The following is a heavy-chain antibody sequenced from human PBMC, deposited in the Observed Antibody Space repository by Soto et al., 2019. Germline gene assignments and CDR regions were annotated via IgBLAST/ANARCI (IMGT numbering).Heavy chain of an antibody. CDR2: VNSDGTST. CDR3: ARDGLNLEWLLRVYSYMDV. J-gene: IGHJ6*03. Sequence: EVPLVESGGGLVQPGGSLRLSCAVSGFAFSSYWMHWVRQPPGKGLVGVSRVNSDGTSTAYADSVKGRFPISRNNAKDTVDLEMNSLRAEDTAVYYCARDGLNLEWLLRVYSYMDVWGKGTTVTVSS. CDR1: GFAFSSYW. V-gene: IGHV3-74*01. D-gene: IGHD3-3*01.